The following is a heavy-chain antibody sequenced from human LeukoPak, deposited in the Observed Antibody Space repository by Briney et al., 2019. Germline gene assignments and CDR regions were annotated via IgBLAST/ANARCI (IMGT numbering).Heavy chain of an antibody. V-gene: IGHV3-48*02. CDR2: ISGTNGAV. CDR1: GFTFSSDA. CDR3: VRGHMDV. Sequence: GGSLRLSCAASGFTFSSDAMSWVRQAPGKGLEWISYISGTNGAVYLADSVKGRFTTSRDNARNSLFLEMNGLRDEDTAVYYCVRGHMDVWGKGTTVIVSS. J-gene: IGHJ6*03.